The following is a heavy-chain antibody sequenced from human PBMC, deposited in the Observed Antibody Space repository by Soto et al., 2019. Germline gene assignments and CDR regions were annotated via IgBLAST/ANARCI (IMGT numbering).Heavy chain of an antibody. D-gene: IGHD3-10*01. CDR3: ARDIRAPLLWFGELHDNWFAP. CDR2: IKQDGSEK. Sequence: QPGGSLRLSCAASGFTFSSYWMSWVRQAPGKGLEWVANIKQDGSEKYYVDSVKGRFTISRDNAKNSLYLQMNSLRAEDTAVYYCARDIRAPLLWFGELHDNWFAPWGQGTLVTVSA. J-gene: IGHJ5*02. V-gene: IGHV3-7*01. CDR1: GFTFSSYW.